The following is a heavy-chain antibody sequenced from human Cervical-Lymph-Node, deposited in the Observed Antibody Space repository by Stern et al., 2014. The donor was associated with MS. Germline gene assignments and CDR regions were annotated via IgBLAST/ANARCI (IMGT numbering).Heavy chain of an antibody. D-gene: IGHD3-16*01. CDR1: GGILSSFA. CDR3: ARDMIMQRAFDI. CDR2: SIPIFGTT. V-gene: IGHV1-69*01. Sequence: QVQLVQSGAEVKKPGSSVKVSCKASGGILSSFAFSWVRQAPGQGLEWMGGSIPIFGTTDYAQKFQGRLTITADESTSTAYMELSGLRSEDTAMYYCARDMIMQRAFDIWGQGTMVTVSS. J-gene: IGHJ3*02.